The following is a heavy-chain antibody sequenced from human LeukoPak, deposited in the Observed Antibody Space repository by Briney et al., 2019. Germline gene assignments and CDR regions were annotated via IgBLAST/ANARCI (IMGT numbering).Heavy chain of an antibody. CDR2: INPNSGGT. D-gene: IGHD3-3*01. Sequence: ASVKVSCKASGYTFTGYYMHWVRQAPGQGLEWMGWINPNSGGTNYAQKFQGRVTMTRDTSISTAYMELSRLRSDDTAVYYCARVRGFLEWLLYRITPAHAFDIWGQGTMVTVSS. CDR1: GYTFTGYY. V-gene: IGHV1-2*02. J-gene: IGHJ3*02. CDR3: ARVRGFLEWLLYRITPAHAFDI.